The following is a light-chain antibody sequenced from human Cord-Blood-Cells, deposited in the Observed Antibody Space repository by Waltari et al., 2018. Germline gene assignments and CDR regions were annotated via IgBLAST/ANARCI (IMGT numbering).Light chain of an antibody. Sequence: QSALTQPPSASGSPGRSVTLSCTGTSRAVGCYNYVPWYQQHPGKAPKLMIYEVSKRPSGVPDRFSGSKSGNTASLTVSGLQAEDEADYYCSSYAGSNNLVFGTGTKVTVL. J-gene: IGLJ1*01. CDR3: SSYAGSNNLV. V-gene: IGLV2-8*01. CDR1: SRAVGCYNY. CDR2: EVS.